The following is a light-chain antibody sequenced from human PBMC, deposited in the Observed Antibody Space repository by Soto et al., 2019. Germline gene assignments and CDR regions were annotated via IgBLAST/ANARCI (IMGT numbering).Light chain of an antibody. CDR1: SSNIGSNY. CDR3: SSWDDSLSAVI. Sequence: QSVLTQPPSASGTPGQRVTISCSGSSSNIGSNYVYWFQQLPGTAPKLLFYNNDLRPSGVPDRFSASKSGTSASLAISGLRSEDEADYYCSSWDDSLSAVIFGGGTQLTVL. V-gene: IGLV1-47*01. J-gene: IGLJ2*01. CDR2: NND.